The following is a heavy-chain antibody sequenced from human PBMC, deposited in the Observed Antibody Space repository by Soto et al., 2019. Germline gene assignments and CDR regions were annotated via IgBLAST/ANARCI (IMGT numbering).Heavy chain of an antibody. V-gene: IGHV4-34*01. CDR2: INHSGST. CDR1: GGSFSGYY. J-gene: IGHJ4*02. CDR3: ARPIAAAGYYFDY. D-gene: IGHD6-13*01. Sequence: QVQLQQWGAGLLKPSETLSLTCAVYGGSFSGYYWSWIRQPPGKGLEWIGEINHSGSTNYTPSLKSRVTISVDTSKNQFSLKLSSVTAADTAVYYCARPIAAAGYYFDYWGQGTLVTVSS.